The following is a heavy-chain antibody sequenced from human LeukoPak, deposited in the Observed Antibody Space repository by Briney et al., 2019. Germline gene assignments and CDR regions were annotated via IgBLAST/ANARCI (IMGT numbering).Heavy chain of an antibody. D-gene: IGHD1-14*01. J-gene: IGHJ4*02. V-gene: IGHV3-74*01. CDR2: INSDGSST. Sequence: GGSLRLSCAASGFTFSSYWMHWVRQAPRKGQVWVSRINSDGSSTSYADSVKGRFTISRDNAKNTLYLQMNSLRAEDTAVYYCARDPGPIPLDYWGQGTLVTVSS. CDR3: ARDPGPIPLDY. CDR1: GFTFSSYW.